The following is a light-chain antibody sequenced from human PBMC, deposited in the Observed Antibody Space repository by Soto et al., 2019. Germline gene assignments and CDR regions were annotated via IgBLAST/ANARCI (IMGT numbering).Light chain of an antibody. CDR2: DAS. V-gene: IGKV1-5*01. Sequence: DIQMTQSPSTLSASVGDRVTITCRASQSISSWLAWYQQKPGKAPKLLIYDASSLESGVPARFSGSGSGTVFTLTISSLQPQEFATWNYQQYNSYYPFGQGTQLEIK. CDR1: QSISSW. CDR3: QQYNSYYP. J-gene: IGKJ2*01.